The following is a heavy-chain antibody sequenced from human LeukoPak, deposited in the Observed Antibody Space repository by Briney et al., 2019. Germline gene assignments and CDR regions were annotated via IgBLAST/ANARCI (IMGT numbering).Heavy chain of an antibody. CDR3: AKRGVVIRVILVGFHKEAYYFDS. J-gene: IGHJ4*02. CDR2: ISDSAGST. V-gene: IGHV3-23*01. D-gene: IGHD3-22*01. CDR1: GITLSNYG. Sequence: GGSLRLSCAVSGITLSNYGMSWVRQAPGKGLEWVAGISDSAGSTNYADSVKGRFTISRDNPKNTLYLQLNSLRAEDTAVYFCAKRGVVIRVILVGFHKEAYYFDSWGQGALVTVSS.